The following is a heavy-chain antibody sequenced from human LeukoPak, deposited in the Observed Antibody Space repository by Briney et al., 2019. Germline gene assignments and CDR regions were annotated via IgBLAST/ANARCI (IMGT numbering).Heavy chain of an antibody. Sequence: GGSLRLSCAASGFTFSSFWMSWVRQAPGKGLEWVANIKQDGSEKYYVDSVKGRFTISRDNAKNSLYLQMNSLRAEDTALYYCAKRRLSEGSGIGNWFDSWGQGTLVTVSS. V-gene: IGHV3-7*03. CDR2: IKQDGSEK. J-gene: IGHJ5*01. CDR1: GFTFSSFW. D-gene: IGHD1-14*01. CDR3: AKRRLSEGSGIGNWFDS.